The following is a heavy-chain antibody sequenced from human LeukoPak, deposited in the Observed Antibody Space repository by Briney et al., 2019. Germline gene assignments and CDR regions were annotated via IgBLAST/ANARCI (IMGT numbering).Heavy chain of an antibody. V-gene: IGHV1-18*01. CDR2: ISAYNGNT. J-gene: IGHJ4*02. CDR1: GYTFTSYG. Sequence: ASVKVSCKASGYTFTSYGISWVRQAPGQGLEWMGWISAYNGNTNYAQKLQGRVTMTTDTSTSTAYMELRSLRSDDTAVYYCARLYYYDSSGYLFDYWGQGTLVTVSS. CDR3: ARLYYYDSSGYLFDY. D-gene: IGHD3-22*01.